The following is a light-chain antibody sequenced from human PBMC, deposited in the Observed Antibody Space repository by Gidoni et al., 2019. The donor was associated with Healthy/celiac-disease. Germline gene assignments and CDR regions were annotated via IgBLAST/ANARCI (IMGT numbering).Light chain of an antibody. CDR1: QDISNY. CDR2: DAS. V-gene: IGKV1-33*01. CDR3: QQYDNPPPLT. Sequence: DIQMTQSPSSLSASVGDRVTITCQASQDISNYLNWYQKKPGKAPKLLIYDASNLETGVPSRFSGSGSGTDFTFTISSLQPEDISTYYCQQYDNPPPLTFGGGPKVEIK. J-gene: IGKJ4*01.